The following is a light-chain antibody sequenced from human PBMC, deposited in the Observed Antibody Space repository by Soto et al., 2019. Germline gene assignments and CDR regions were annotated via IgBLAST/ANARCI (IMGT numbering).Light chain of an antibody. CDR1: SSDVGGYNY. CDR2: DVS. CDR3: CSYAGSYTYAV. V-gene: IGLV2-11*01. J-gene: IGLJ7*01. Sequence: QSALTQPRSVSGSPGQSVTISCTGTSSDVGGYNYVSWYQQHPGKAPKLMIYDVSKRPSGVADRFSGSKSGNTASLTISGLQAEDEADYYCCSYAGSYTYAVFGGGTQLTVL.